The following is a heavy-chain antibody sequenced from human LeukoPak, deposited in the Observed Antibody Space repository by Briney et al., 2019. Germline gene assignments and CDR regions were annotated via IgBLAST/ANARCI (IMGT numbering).Heavy chain of an antibody. J-gene: IGHJ4*02. CDR1: GGSISSGNYY. D-gene: IGHD3-9*01. Sequence: PSETLSLTCTVSGGSISSGNYYWGWIRQSPGKRLEWIGSIEYSGSAYYNPSLKSRVTISVDTSKNQFFLMLNSVTATDTAVYYCARHQLIDWSPAVDYWGQGTLVTVSS. CDR3: ARHQLIDWSPAVDY. V-gene: IGHV4-39*01. CDR2: IEYSGSA.